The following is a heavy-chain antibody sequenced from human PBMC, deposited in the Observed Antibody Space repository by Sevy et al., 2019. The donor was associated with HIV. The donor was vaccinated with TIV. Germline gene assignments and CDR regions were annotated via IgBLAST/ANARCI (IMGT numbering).Heavy chain of an antibody. CDR1: GFTFSTYS. CDR2: ISSSSTNI. CDR3: ARDLCTGGVCPRWGYYYYGMDV. Sequence: GGSLRLSCAASGFTFSTYSMNWVRQAPGKGLEWVSSISSSSTNIYYADSVKGRLTISRDNAKNSLYRQMNSLRAEDTAVYYCARDLCTGGVCPRWGYYYYGMDVWGQGTTVTVSS. V-gene: IGHV3-21*01. D-gene: IGHD2-8*02. J-gene: IGHJ6*02.